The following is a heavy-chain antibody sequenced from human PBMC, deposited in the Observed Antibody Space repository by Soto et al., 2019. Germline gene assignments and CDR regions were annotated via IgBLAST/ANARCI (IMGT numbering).Heavy chain of an antibody. CDR1: GFIFSSYD. D-gene: IGHD3-10*01. V-gene: IGHV3-48*04. Sequence: GGSLRLACAASGFIFSSYDMNWVRQAPGKGLEWVSYISSGSGNILYADSVKGRFTISRDNAKNSLYLQMNSLRAEDTAVYYCARTYGTGSLNWSDSWRQGTLVTVS. CDR2: ISSGSGNI. CDR3: ARTYGTGSLNWSDS. J-gene: IGHJ5*01.